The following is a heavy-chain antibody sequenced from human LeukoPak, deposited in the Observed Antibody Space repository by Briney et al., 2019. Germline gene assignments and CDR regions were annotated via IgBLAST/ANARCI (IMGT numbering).Heavy chain of an antibody. CDR3: AKDLRGYSYGFRNNWFDP. CDR2: ISYDGSNK. CDR1: GFTFSSYG. J-gene: IGHJ5*02. Sequence: GGSLRLSCAASGFTFSSYGMHWARQAPGKGLEWVAVISYDGSNKYYADSVKGRFTISRDNYKNTLYLQMNSLRAEDAAVYYCAKDLRGYSYGFRNNWFDPWGQGTLVTVSS. V-gene: IGHV3-30*18. D-gene: IGHD5-18*01.